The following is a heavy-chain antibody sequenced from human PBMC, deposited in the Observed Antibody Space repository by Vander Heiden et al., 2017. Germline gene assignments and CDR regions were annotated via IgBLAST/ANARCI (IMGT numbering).Heavy chain of an antibody. CDR3: ARLRGYTYGPPGY. D-gene: IGHD5-18*01. V-gene: IGHV4-39*01. CDR1: GGSYTSSSHY. J-gene: IGHJ4*02. CDR2: IYFSGST. Sequence: QLQLQESGPGLVKPSETLSLTCTVSGGSYTSSSHYWGWVRQPPGKGLEWIGSIYFSGSTYYNPSLKSRVTISINTSKNQFSLNLNSVTAADTAVYYCARLRGYTYGPPGYWGQGTLVTVSS.